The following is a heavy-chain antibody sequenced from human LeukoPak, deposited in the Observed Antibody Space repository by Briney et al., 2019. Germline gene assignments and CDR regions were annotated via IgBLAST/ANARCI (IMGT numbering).Heavy chain of an antibody. Sequence: ASVTVSFKATGYTFISYGISWVRQPPGQGLEWMGWISAYNGNTNYAQKLQGRVTMTTDTSTSTAYTELRSLRSDDTAVYYCARDMVRGVIIWDYWGQGTLVTVSS. J-gene: IGHJ4*02. CDR1: GYTFISYG. V-gene: IGHV1-18*01. CDR2: ISAYNGNT. D-gene: IGHD3-10*01. CDR3: ARDMVRGVIIWDY.